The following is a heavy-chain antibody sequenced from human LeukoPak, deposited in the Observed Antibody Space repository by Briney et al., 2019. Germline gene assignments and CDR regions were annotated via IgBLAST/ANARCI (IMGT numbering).Heavy chain of an antibody. CDR2: IYHSGST. V-gene: IGHV4-38-2*01. D-gene: IGHD2-15*01. J-gene: IGHJ3*01. CDR3: ARRYCSGGSCYPNDAFDV. Sequence: PSETLSLTCAVSVYSIRSGYYWGWIRQPPGKGLEWSGSIYHSGSTYYNPSLKSRVTISVDTSKNQFSLKLSSVTAADTAIYYCARRYCSGGSCYPNDAFDVWGQGTMVTVSS. CDR1: VYSIRSGYY.